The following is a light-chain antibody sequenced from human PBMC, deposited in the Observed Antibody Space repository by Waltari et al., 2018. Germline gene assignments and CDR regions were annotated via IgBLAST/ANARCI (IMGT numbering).Light chain of an antibody. J-gene: IGLJ2*01. Sequence: QSALTQPASVSGSPGQSVTIFCTGTSNDVGGYNSVSWYQEHPGQAPGVIIDDVSDRPSGVSDRFSGSKSGNTASLTISGLQAEDEADYYCSSQSSNNVVLFGGGTKLTVL. CDR3: SSQSSNNVVL. CDR2: DVS. V-gene: IGLV2-14*01. CDR1: SNDVGGYNS.